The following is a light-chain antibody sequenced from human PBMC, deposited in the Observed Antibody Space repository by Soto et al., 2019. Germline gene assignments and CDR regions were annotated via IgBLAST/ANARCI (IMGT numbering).Light chain of an antibody. CDR3: QQYSNWPPIT. CDR2: DTS. Sequence: EIVMTQSPATLSVSPGERATLSCRASQSVNSNYLAWYQQHPGQPPRLLIYDTSTRATGIPARFSGSGSGTEFTLTISSLQSEDFAVYYCQQYSNWPPITFGQGTRLEIK. CDR1: QSVNSN. V-gene: IGKV3-15*01. J-gene: IGKJ5*01.